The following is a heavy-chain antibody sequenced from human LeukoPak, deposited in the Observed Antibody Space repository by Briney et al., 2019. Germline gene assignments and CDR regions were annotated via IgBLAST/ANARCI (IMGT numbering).Heavy chain of an antibody. D-gene: IGHD6-19*01. Sequence: GGSLRLSCAASGFTFSNYAMSWVRQAPGKGLEWVSAISGSGGSTYYADSVKGRFTISRDNSKNTLYLQMNSLRAEDTAVYYCAKDSSGWYYRTHDAFDIWGQGTMVTVSS. J-gene: IGHJ3*02. CDR1: GFTFSNYA. V-gene: IGHV3-23*01. CDR2: ISGSGGST. CDR3: AKDSSGWYYRTHDAFDI.